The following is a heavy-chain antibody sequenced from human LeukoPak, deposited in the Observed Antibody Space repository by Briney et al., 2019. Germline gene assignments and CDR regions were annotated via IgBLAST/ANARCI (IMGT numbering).Heavy chain of an antibody. CDR2: MKQDGSAK. CDR1: GFTFSDYW. D-gene: IGHD2-2*01. J-gene: IGHJ4*02. Sequence: GGSLRLSCTASGFTFSDYWMTWVRQAPGKGLEWVANMKQDGSAKYYVDSVKGRFTISRDNAKNSLYLQMDSLRVEDTATYYCARWRGSTSERSDYWGQGTLVTVSS. CDR3: ARWRGSTSERSDY. V-gene: IGHV3-7*01.